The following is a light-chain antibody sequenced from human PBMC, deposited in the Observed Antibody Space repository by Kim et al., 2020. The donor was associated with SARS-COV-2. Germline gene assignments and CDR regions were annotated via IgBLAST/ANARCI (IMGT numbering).Light chain of an antibody. CDR1: QNSRSY. CDR2: GAL. Sequence: ASVGDTVTITCRASQNSRSYLAWFLVKPGKAPRPLSFGALGLQDGVPSRFTGSGYGTDFTLTINGLQPEDFATYYCQQYNSYPPTFGQGTKVDIK. CDR3: QQYNSYPPT. J-gene: IGKJ1*01. V-gene: IGKV1-16*01.